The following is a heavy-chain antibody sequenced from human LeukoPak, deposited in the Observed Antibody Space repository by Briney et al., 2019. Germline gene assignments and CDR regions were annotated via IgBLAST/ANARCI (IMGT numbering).Heavy chain of an antibody. D-gene: IGHD5-18*01. Sequence: GGSLRLSCAASGFSFSSYNINWVRQAPGKGLEWVSSFISSSNYGYYADSVKGRFAISGDNAKSTLFLQINSLRAEDTAVYYCARDRTALVPDYMDVWGNGTTVTVSS. V-gene: IGHV3-21*01. J-gene: IGHJ6*03. CDR1: GFSFSSYN. CDR3: ARDRTALVPDYMDV. CDR2: FISSSNYG.